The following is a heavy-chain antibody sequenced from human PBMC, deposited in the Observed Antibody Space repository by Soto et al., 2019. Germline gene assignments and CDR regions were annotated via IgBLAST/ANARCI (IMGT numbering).Heavy chain of an antibody. CDR1: GGTFSSYA. CDR2: IIPIFGTA. D-gene: IGHD2-8*01. Sequence: SVKVSCKASGGTFSSYAISWVRQAPGQGLEWMGGIIPIFGTANYAQKFQGRVTITADESTSTAYMELSSLRSEDTAVYYCARALYARGYFAYWGQGTLVTVSS. J-gene: IGHJ4*02. V-gene: IGHV1-69*13. CDR3: ARALYARGYFAY.